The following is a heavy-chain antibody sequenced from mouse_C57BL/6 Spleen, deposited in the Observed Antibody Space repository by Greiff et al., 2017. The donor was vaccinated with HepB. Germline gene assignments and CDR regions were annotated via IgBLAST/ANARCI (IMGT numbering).Heavy chain of an antibody. CDR3: AREEAPGYFDV. Sequence: EVKLQESGPGLVKPSQSLSLTCSVTGYSITSGYYWNWIRQFPGNKLEWMGYISYDGSNNYNPSLKNRISITRDPSKNQFFLKLNSVATEDTATYYCAREEAPGYFDVWGTGTTVTVSS. J-gene: IGHJ1*03. D-gene: IGHD1-3*01. CDR1: GYSITSGYY. CDR2: ISYDGSN. V-gene: IGHV3-6*01.